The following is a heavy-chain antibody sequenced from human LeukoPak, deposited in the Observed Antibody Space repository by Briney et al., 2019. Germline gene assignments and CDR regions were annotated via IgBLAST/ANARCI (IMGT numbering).Heavy chain of an antibody. CDR3: TRNTVTVHFDY. Sequence: GRSLRLSCSASGFTFDDYAVSWFRQAPGKGLEWVGFIRSKAFGGTPEYAASVRGRFTISRDDSKSIAYLQMNSLKAEDTAVYYCTRNTVTVHFDYWSQGTLVTVSS. V-gene: IGHV3-49*03. CDR2: IRSKAFGGTP. D-gene: IGHD4-17*01. CDR1: GFTFDDYA. J-gene: IGHJ4*02.